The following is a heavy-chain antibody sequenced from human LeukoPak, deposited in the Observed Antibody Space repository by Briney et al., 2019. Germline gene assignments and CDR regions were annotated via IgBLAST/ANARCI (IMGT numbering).Heavy chain of an antibody. D-gene: IGHD2-2*02. CDR3: ARIPTPRYYYYGMDV. CDR2: IKQDGSEK. V-gene: IGHV3-7*01. J-gene: IGHJ6*02. CDR1: GFTFSSYW. Sequence: GGSLRLSCAASGFTFSSYWMSWVRQAPGKGLEWVANIKQDGSEKYYVDSVKGRFTISRDNAKNSLYPQMNSLRAEDTAVYYCARIPTPRYYYYGMDVWGQGTTVTVSS.